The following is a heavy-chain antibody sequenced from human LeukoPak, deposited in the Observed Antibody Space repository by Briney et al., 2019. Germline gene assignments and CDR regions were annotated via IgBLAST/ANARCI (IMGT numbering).Heavy chain of an antibody. J-gene: IGHJ2*01. Sequence: SVKVSCKASGGSFSNYAISWVRQAPGQGLEWMGGIIPIFGTANYAQKFQGRVTITADESTSTAYMELSSLRSEDTAVYYCARVGNDSSGYFPRWYFDLWGHGTLVTVSS. V-gene: IGHV1-69*01. CDR2: IIPIFGTA. CDR3: ARVGNDSSGYFPRWYFDL. CDR1: GGSFSNYA. D-gene: IGHD3-22*01.